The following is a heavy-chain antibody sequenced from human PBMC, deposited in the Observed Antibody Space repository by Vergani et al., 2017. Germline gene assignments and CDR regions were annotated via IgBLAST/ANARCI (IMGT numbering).Heavy chain of an antibody. CDR3: AREYSSTSGRAFDF. V-gene: IGHV3-23*04. D-gene: IGHD2-2*01. J-gene: IGHJ3*01. CDR2: ISGSGGST. Sequence: EVQLVESGGGLVQPGGSLRLSCAASGFTVSSNYMSWVRQAPGKGLEWVSAISGSGGSTYYADSVKGRFTISRDNSKNTLYLQMNSLRAEDTAVYYCAREYSSTSGRAFDFWGQGTKVTVSS. CDR1: GFTVSSNY.